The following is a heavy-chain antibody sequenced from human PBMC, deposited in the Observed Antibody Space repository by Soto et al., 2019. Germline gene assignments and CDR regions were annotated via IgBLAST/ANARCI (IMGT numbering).Heavy chain of an antibody. Sequence: PGESLKLSCKGSGYSFTSYWISWVRQMPGKGLEWMGRIDPSDSYTNYSPSFQGQVTISADKSISTAYLQWSSLKASDTAMYYCAGGGVRGVITRTRDYYGMDVWGQGTTVTVSS. J-gene: IGHJ6*02. D-gene: IGHD3-10*01. CDR3: AGGGVRGVITRTRDYYGMDV. CDR1: GYSFTSYW. CDR2: IDPSDSYT. V-gene: IGHV5-10-1*04.